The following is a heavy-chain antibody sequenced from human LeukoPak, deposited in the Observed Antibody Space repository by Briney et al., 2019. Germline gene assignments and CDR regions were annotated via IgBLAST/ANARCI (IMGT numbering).Heavy chain of an antibody. V-gene: IGHV4-38-2*01. CDR1: GYSITSGYY. CDR3: ARMGVSYYYDSSTYFPVAFDV. D-gene: IGHD3-22*01. Sequence: SETLSLTCSVSGYSITSGYYWGWVRQSPGRGLEWIGTIFHSGSIYYNPSLKSRVTLSVDTSKNQFSLRLNSLTAADTALYYCARMGVSYYYDSSTYFPVAFDVLGQGTTVVVS. CDR2: IFHSGSI. J-gene: IGHJ3*01.